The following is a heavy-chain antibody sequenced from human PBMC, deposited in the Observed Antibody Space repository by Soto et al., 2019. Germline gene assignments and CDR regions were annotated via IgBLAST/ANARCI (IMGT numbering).Heavy chain of an antibody. V-gene: IGHV4-30-2*01. CDR1: GGSISSGGYS. CDR3: ARVHPDVGLDP. J-gene: IGHJ5*02. CDR2: IYHSGST. D-gene: IGHD3-10*01. Sequence: QLQLQESGSGLVKPSQTLSLTCAVSGGSISSGGYSWSWIRQPPGKGLEWIGYIYHSGSTYYNPSLRSRVTISVDRAKNQCSLKLSSVTAADPAVYYCARVHPDVGLDPWCQGTLVTVSS.